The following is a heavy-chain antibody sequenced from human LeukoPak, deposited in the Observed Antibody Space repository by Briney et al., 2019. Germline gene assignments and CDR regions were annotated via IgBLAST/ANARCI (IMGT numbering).Heavy chain of an antibody. CDR2: IYYSGST. V-gene: IGHV4-30-4*01. D-gene: IGHD2-15*01. CDR3: ATRGYCSGGSCYSPFDY. CDR1: GGSISSGDYY. J-gene: IGHJ4*02. Sequence: SETLSLTCTVSGGSISSGDYYWSWIRQPPGKGLEWIGYIYYSGSTYYNPSLKSRVTISVDTSKNQFSLKLSSVTAADTAVYYCATRGYCSGGSCYSPFDYWGQGTLVTVSS.